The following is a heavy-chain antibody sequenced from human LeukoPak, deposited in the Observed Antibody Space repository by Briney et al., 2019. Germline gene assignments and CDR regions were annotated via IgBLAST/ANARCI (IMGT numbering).Heavy chain of an antibody. Sequence: SETLSLTCTVSGVSISSASYYWSWIRQPAGTGLEWIGRIYISGSTNYKSSLKSRVTISLDTSKNQFSLKLSSVTAADTAVYYCAREREGPYGYLDYWGQGTLVIVSS. CDR3: AREREGPYGYLDY. CDR2: IYISGST. V-gene: IGHV4-61*02. CDR1: GVSISSASYY. J-gene: IGHJ4*02. D-gene: IGHD4-17*01.